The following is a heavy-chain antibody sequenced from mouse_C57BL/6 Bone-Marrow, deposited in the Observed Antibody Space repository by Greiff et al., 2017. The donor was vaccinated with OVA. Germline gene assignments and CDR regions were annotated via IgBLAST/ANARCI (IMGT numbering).Heavy chain of an antibody. V-gene: IGHV1-19*01. Sequence: VQLQQSGPVLVKPGASVKMSCKASGYTFTDYYMNWVKQSHGKSLEWIGVINPYNGGTSYNQKFKGKATLTVDKSSSTAYMELNSLTSEDSAVYYCARFGADSWFAYCGQGTLVTVSA. CDR1: GYTFTDYY. CDR2: INPYNGGT. J-gene: IGHJ3*01. CDR3: ARFGADSWFAY.